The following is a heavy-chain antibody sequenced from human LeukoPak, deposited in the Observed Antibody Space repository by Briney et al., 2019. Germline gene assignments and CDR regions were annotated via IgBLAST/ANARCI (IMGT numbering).Heavy chain of an antibody. D-gene: IGHD3-10*01. Sequence: GASVKVSCKASGYTFTSYGISWVRQAPGQGLEWMGWISAYNGNTNYAQKPQGRVTMTTDTSTSTAYMELRSLRSDDTAVYYCARVPEGRGVRGVIIKFDYWGQGTLVTVSS. CDR2: ISAYNGNT. J-gene: IGHJ4*02. V-gene: IGHV1-18*01. CDR1: GYTFTSYG. CDR3: ARVPEGRGVRGVIIKFDY.